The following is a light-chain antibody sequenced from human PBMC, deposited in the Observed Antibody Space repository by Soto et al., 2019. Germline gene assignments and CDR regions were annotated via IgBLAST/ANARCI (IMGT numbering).Light chain of an antibody. CDR1: QSGSSN. J-gene: IGKJ1*01. CDR2: GAS. V-gene: IGKV3-15*01. CDR3: QQYNNWPGT. Sequence: EIVLTQSPGTRSVSPGERATLSCRASQSGSSNLAWYQQKPGQAPRLLFYGASTGATGIPARFSGSGSEKEFTLSISSLQSEDFAVYYCQQYNNWPGTFGQGTKVEIK.